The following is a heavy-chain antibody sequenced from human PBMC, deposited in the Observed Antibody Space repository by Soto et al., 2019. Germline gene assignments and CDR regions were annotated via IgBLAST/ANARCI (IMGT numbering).Heavy chain of an antibody. D-gene: IGHD1-1*01. V-gene: IGHV4-4*07. Sequence: SETLSLTCTVSGASISCFYWSWIRKSAGKGLEWIGRIYATGTTDYNPSLKSRVMMSVDTSKKQFSLKLRSVTAADTAVYYCVRDGTKTLRDWFDPWGQGISVTVSS. CDR2: IYATGTT. CDR3: VRDGTKTLRDWFDP. J-gene: IGHJ5*02. CDR1: GASISCFY.